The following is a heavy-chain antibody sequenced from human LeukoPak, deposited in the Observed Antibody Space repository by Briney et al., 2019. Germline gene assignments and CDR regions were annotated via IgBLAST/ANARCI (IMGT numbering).Heavy chain of an antibody. J-gene: IGHJ4*02. CDR1: GFTFSSYG. Sequence: PGGSLRLSCAASGFTFSSYGMSWVRQAPGKGLEWVSAISGSGGSTYYADSVKGRFTISRDDSKNTLYLQMNSLRAEDSAVYYCAKEFRGGWPFDYWGQGALVTVSS. V-gene: IGHV3-23*01. CDR3: AKEFRGGWPFDY. CDR2: ISGSGGST. D-gene: IGHD6-19*01.